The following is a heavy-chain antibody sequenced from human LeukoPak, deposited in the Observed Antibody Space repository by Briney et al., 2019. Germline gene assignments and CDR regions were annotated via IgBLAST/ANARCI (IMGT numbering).Heavy chain of an antibody. CDR2: IIPIFGIA. Sequence: ASVKVSCKASGGTFSSYAISWVRQAPGQGLEWMGRIIPIFGIANHAQKFQGRVTITADKSTSTAYMELSSLRSEDTAVYYCARVRRNWNYADYWGQGTLVTVSS. J-gene: IGHJ4*02. V-gene: IGHV1-69*04. CDR1: GGTFSSYA. D-gene: IGHD1-7*01. CDR3: ARVRRNWNYADY.